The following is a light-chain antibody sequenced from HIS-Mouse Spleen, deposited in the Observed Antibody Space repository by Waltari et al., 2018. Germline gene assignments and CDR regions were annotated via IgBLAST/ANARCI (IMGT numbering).Light chain of an antibody. CDR1: ALPKKD. V-gene: IGLV3-10*01. CDR3: YSTDSSGNHRV. CDR2: EDS. J-gene: IGLJ2*01. Sequence: SYELTQPPSVSVSPGQTARITCSGDALPKKDAYFYQQKSGQAPVLVIYEDSKRPSGIPERFSGSSSGTMATLTISGAQVEDEADYYCYSTDSSGNHRVFGGGTKLTVL.